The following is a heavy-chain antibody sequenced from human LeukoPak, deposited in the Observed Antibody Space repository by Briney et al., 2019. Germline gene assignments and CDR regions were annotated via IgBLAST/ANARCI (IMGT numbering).Heavy chain of an antibody. CDR3: AGYSSSWYVGYFDY. J-gene: IGHJ4*02. CDR1: GYTFTSNA. V-gene: IGHV1-18*01. CDR2: ISAYSGNT. D-gene: IGHD6-13*01. Sequence: ASVKVSCKTSGYTFTSNAISWVRQAPGQGLEWMGWISAYSGNTNYAQKFQGRVTMTTDTSTSTAYMELRSLRSDDTAVYYCAGYSSSWYVGYFDYWGQGTLVTVSS.